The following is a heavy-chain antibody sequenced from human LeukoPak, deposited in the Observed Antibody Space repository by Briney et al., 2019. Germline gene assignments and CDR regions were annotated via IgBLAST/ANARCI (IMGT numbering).Heavy chain of an antibody. Sequence: GGSLRLSCAASGFTFSSYSMNWVRQAPGKGLEWASSISSSSSYIYYADSVKGRFTISRDNAKNSLYLQMSSLRAEDTAVYYCAREGAMALDYWGQGTLVTVSS. J-gene: IGHJ4*02. D-gene: IGHD5-18*01. CDR2: ISSSSSYI. CDR3: AREGAMALDY. V-gene: IGHV3-21*01. CDR1: GFTFSSYS.